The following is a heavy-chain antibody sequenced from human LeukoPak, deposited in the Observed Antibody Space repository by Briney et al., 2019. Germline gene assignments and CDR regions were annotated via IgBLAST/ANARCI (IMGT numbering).Heavy chain of an antibody. CDR1: GGSISSSSYY. CDR2: INHSGST. D-gene: IGHD3-10*02. Sequence: SETLSLTCTVSGGSISSSSYYWGWIRQPPGKGLEWIGQINHSGSTNYNPSLKSRVTISVDTSKNQFSVKLSSVTAADTAVYYCARPFIFGPHDAFDIWGQGTMVTVSS. CDR3: ARPFIFGPHDAFDI. J-gene: IGHJ3*02. V-gene: IGHV4-39*07.